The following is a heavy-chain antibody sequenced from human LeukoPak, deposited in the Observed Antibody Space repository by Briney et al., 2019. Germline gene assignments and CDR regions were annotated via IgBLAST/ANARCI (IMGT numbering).Heavy chain of an antibody. CDR1: GGSFSGYY. CDR3: ARGGDSSSWYFDY. D-gene: IGHD6-13*01. CDR2: INHSGST. V-gene: IGHV4-34*01. Sequence: SETLPLTCAVYGGSFSGYYWSWIRQPPGKGLEWIGEINHSGSTNYNPSLKSRVTISVDTSKNQFSLKLSSVTAADTAVYYCARGGDSSSWYFDYWGQGTLVTVSS. J-gene: IGHJ4*02.